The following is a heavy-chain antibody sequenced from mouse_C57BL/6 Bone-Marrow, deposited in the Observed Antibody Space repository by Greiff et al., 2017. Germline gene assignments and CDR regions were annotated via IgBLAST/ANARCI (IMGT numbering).Heavy chain of an antibody. V-gene: IGHV1-64*01. J-gene: IGHJ2*01. CDR2: IHPNSGST. CDR3: ARPVVGYYFDY. CDR1: GYTFTSYW. Sequence: QVQLKQPGAELVKPGASVKLSCKASGYTFTSYWMHWVKQRPGQGLEWIGMIHPNSGSTNYNEKFKSKATLTVDKSSSTAYMQLSSLTSEDSAVYYCARPVVGYYFDYWGQGTTLTVSS. D-gene: IGHD1-1*01.